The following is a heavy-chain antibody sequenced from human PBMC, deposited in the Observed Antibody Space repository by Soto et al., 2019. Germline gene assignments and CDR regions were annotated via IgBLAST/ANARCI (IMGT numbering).Heavy chain of an antibody. D-gene: IGHD3-22*01. V-gene: IGHV4-59*01. Sequence: SETLSLTCTVSGGSISSYYWSWIRQPPGKGPEWIGYIYYSGSTNYNPSLKSRVTISVDTSKNQFSLKLSSVTAADTAVYYCAREATFDSSGSHAFDIWGQGXMVTV. CDR3: AREATFDSSGSHAFDI. J-gene: IGHJ3*02. CDR1: GGSISSYY. CDR2: IYYSGST.